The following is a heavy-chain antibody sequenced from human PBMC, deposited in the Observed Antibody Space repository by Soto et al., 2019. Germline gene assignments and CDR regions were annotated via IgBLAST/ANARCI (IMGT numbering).Heavy chain of an antibody. CDR2: IYHSGST. CDR3: AINSITIFGVVIHFDY. J-gene: IGHJ4*02. D-gene: IGHD3-3*01. CDR1: GGSISRSNW. V-gene: IGHV4-4*02. Sequence: PSETLSLTCAVSGGSISRSNWWSWVRQPPGKGLEWIGEIYHSGSTNYNPSLKSRVTISVDKSKNQLSLKLSSVTAADTAVYYCAINSITIFGVVIHFDYWGQGTLVTVSS.